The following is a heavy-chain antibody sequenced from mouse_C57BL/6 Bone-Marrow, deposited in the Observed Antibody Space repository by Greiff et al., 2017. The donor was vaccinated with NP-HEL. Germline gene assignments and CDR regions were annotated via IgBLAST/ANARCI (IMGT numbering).Heavy chain of an antibody. J-gene: IGHJ2*01. CDR2: IDPSDSDT. CDR1: GYTFTSYW. Sequence: QVQLQQPGAELVMPGASVKLSCKASGYTFTSYWMHWVKQRPGQGLEWIGEIDPSDSDTNYNQKFKGKSTLTVDKSSSTAYMQLSSLTSEDSAVYYCARSVTAVVSDFDDWGKGTTLTVSS. CDR3: ARSVTAVVSDFDD. D-gene: IGHD1-1*01. V-gene: IGHV1-69*01.